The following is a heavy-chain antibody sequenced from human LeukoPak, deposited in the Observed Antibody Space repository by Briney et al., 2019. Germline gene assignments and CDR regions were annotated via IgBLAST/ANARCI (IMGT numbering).Heavy chain of an antibody. CDR3: ARCGGDCYSFGLNPSDNWFDP. CDR2: INPSGGST. Sequence: ASVKVSCKASGYTFTSYYMHWVRQAPGQGLEWMGIINPSGGSTSYAQKFQGRVTMTRDTSTSTVYMELSSLRSDDTAVYYCARCGGDCYSFGLNPSDNWFDPWGQGTLVTVSS. CDR1: GYTFTSYY. V-gene: IGHV1-46*01. D-gene: IGHD2-21*02. J-gene: IGHJ5*02.